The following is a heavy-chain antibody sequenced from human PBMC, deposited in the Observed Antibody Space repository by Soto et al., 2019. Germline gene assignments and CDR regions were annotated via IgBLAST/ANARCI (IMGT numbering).Heavy chain of an antibody. J-gene: IGHJ6*02. V-gene: IGHV1-69*13. D-gene: IGHD3-3*01. Sequence: SVKVSCKASGGTFSSYAISWVRQAPGQGLEWMGGIIPIFGTANYAQKFQGRVTVTADESTSTAYMELSSLRSEDTAVYYCASTIASFYYYGMDVWGQGTTVTVSS. CDR1: GGTFSSYA. CDR2: IIPIFGTA. CDR3: ASTIASFYYYGMDV.